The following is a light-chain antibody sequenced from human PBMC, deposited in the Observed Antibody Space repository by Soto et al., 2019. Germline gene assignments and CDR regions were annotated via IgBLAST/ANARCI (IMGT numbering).Light chain of an antibody. CDR3: QSSDSSLREV. CDR2: GDN. V-gene: IGLV1-40*01. J-gene: IGLJ1*01. CDR1: SSNIGAGYA. Sequence: QSVLTQPASVSDSPGQSITISCTGSSSNIGAGYAVQWYQQLPGTAPKLLIYGDNNRPSGVPDRFSGSRSGTSASLAITGLQAEDEADYYCQSSDSSLREVFGAGTKVTVL.